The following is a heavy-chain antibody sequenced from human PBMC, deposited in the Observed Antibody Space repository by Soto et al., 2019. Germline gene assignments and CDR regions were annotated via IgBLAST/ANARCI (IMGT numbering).Heavy chain of an antibody. CDR2: ISYDGSNK. Sequence: GGSLRLSCAASGFTFSSYAMHWVRQAPGKGLEWVAVISYDGSNKYYADSVKGRFTISRDNPKNTLYLQMNSLRAEDTAVYYCAREKRFGESQGYYFDYWGQGTLVTVSS. V-gene: IGHV3-30-3*01. J-gene: IGHJ4*02. CDR3: AREKRFGESQGYYFDY. CDR1: GFTFSSYA. D-gene: IGHD3-10*01.